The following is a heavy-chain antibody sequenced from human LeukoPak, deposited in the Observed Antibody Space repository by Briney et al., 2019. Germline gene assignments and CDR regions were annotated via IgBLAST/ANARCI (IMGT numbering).Heavy chain of an antibody. V-gene: IGHV3-9*01. CDR2: ISWNSGSI. Sequence: GGSLGLSCAASGFTFDDYAMHWVRQAPGKGLEWVSGISWNSGSIGYADSVKGRFTISRDNAKNSLYLQMNSLRAEDTALYYCAKDIEYYDGSGPPWGVFDIWGQGTMVTVYS. CDR3: AKDIEYYDGSGPPWGVFDI. CDR1: GFTFDDYA. J-gene: IGHJ3*02. D-gene: IGHD3-22*01.